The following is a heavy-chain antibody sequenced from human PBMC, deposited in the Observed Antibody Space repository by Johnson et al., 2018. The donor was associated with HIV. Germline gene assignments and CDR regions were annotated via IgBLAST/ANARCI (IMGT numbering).Heavy chain of an antibody. V-gene: IGHV3-30*03. D-gene: IGHD2-8*01. CDR3: ARGAFLKVYVSDDAFDI. Sequence: QVQLVESGGGVVQPGRSLRLSCAASGFTFSNAWMSWVRQAPGKGLEWMAIISYDGSNKNYADSVKGRFTISRDNSKNTLYMQLNNLRAEDTAVYYCARGAFLKVYVSDDAFDIWGQGTMVTVSS. CDR1: GFTFSNAW. J-gene: IGHJ3*02. CDR2: ISYDGSNK.